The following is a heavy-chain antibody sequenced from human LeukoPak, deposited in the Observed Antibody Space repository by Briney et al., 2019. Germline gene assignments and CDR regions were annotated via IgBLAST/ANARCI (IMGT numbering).Heavy chain of an antibody. D-gene: IGHD5-24*01. CDR2: IYPGDSDT. V-gene: IGHV5-51*01. CDR3: AKEKGYNFAEFDY. CDR1: GYSFTSYW. Sequence: GESLKISCKGSGYSFTSYWIGWVRPMPGKGLEWMGIIYPGDSDTRYSPSFQGQVTISADKSISTAYLQWSSLKASDTAMYYCAKEKGYNFAEFDYWGQGTLVTVSS. J-gene: IGHJ4*02.